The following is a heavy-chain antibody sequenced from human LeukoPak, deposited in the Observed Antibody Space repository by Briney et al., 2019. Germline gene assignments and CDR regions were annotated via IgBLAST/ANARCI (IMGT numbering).Heavy chain of an antibody. CDR1: GGSFSGYY. D-gene: IGHD5-18*01. CDR2: IYTSGST. Sequence: SETLSLTCAVYGGSFSGYYWSWIRQPAGKGLEWIGRIYTSGSTNYNPSLKSRVTMSVDTSKNQLSLKLNSVTAADTAVYYCARVGKYSYGSFDSWGQGTLVAVSS. V-gene: IGHV4-59*10. CDR3: ARVGKYSYGSFDS. J-gene: IGHJ4*02.